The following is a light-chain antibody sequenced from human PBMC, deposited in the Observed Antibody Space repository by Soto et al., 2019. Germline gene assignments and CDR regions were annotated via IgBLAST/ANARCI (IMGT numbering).Light chain of an antibody. V-gene: IGKV1-39*01. CDR2: AAS. CDR3: QQRYSTPPT. Sequence: DIQMTQSPSSLYASIGHRVTITCRASQTVNTYLHWYQQKPGKAPKLLIYAASNLQSGVTSRFSGSGSGTNFTLSLNSLQPEDFATYYCQQRYSTPPTFGPGTRLDIK. J-gene: IGKJ5*01. CDR1: QTVNTY.